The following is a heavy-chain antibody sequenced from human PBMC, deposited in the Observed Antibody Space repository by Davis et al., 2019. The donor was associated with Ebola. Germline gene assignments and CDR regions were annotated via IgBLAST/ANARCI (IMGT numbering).Heavy chain of an antibody. J-gene: IGHJ5*01. Sequence: GESLKISCTASGFIFDNYGMSWVRQAPGKGLEWVSSTDRGGVSTYYADSVKGRFTISRDSSRNTLYLQMNSLRAEDTALYYCTKKGRAHGFTFFDSWGQGNSVSVSS. CDR1: GFIFDNYG. CDR3: TKKGRAHGFTFFDS. CDR2: TDRGGVST. D-gene: IGHD5-24*01. V-gene: IGHV3-23*01.